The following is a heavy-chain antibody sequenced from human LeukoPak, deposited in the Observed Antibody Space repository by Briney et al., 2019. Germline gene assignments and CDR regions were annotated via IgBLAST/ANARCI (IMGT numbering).Heavy chain of an antibody. CDR3: SKDMGDGLRLRYYFDY. CDR1: AFTFNTFDNFA. D-gene: IGHD5-24*01. V-gene: IGHV3-23*01. Sequence: TGGSLRLSCSVSAFTFNTFDNFAMNWVRQAPGKGLEWVAAISESGASTYYAASVKGRFTISRDNSVNTLYLQMHGLRAGDTAVYYCSKDMGDGLRLRYYFDYWGQGTLVTVSS. CDR2: ISESGAST. J-gene: IGHJ4*02.